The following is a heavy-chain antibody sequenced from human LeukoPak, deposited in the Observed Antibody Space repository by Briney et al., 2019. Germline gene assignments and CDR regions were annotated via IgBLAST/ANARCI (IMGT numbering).Heavy chain of an antibody. V-gene: IGHV4-59*08. J-gene: IGHJ4*02. CDR3: ARHFRIYGGNSGGFDY. CDR2: IYYSGST. D-gene: IGHD4-23*01. Sequence: SETLSLTCTVSGGSISDNYWSWIRQPPGKGLEWIGYIYYSGSTNYNPSLKSRVTISVDTSKNQFSLKLSSVTAADTAVYYCARHFRIYGGNSGGFDYWGQGTLVTVSS. CDR1: GGSISDNY.